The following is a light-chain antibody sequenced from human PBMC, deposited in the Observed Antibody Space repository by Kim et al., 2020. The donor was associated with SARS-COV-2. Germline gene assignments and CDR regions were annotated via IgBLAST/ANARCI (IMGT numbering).Light chain of an antibody. CDR3: QHYHAWPPWT. Sequence: EIVMTQSPATLSVSPGERATLSCRASQSVSNTLAWYQQKPGQAPRLLIYHTSTRATGVPVRFSGSGSGTEFTLTISSLQSEDFAVYYCQHYHAWPPWTFGQGTKVDIK. CDR2: HTS. V-gene: IGKV3-15*01. J-gene: IGKJ1*01. CDR1: QSVSNT.